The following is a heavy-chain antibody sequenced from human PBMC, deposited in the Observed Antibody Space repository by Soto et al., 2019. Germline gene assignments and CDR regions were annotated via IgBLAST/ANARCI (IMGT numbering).Heavy chain of an antibody. CDR2: IHSSGIT. Sequence: SETLSLTCTVSGGSISSYYWSWIRQPPGKGLEWIGYIHSSGITDYNPSIKSRVTISVDTSKKHFSLKLSSVTAADTAVYYCARHNWLAPFDYWGQGTLVTVSS. D-gene: IGHD1-1*01. CDR1: GGSISSYY. V-gene: IGHV4-59*08. CDR3: ARHNWLAPFDY. J-gene: IGHJ4*02.